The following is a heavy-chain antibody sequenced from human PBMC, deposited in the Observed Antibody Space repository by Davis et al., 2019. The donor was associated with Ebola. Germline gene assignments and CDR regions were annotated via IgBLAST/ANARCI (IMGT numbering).Heavy chain of an antibody. J-gene: IGHJ5*02. D-gene: IGHD1-26*01. Sequence: SETLSLTCAVYGGSFSGYYWSWIRQPPGKGLEWIGEITHSGSTNYNPSLKSRVTISVDTSKNQFSLKLSSVTAADTAVYYCARGVGATTGWFDPWGQGTLVTVSS. CDR3: ARGVGATTGWFDP. CDR1: GGSFSGYY. CDR2: ITHSGST. V-gene: IGHV4-34*01.